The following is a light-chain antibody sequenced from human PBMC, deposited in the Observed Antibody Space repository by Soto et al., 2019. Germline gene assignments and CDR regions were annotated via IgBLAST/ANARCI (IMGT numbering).Light chain of an antibody. CDR3: QHYGTSAL. CDR1: QSVSDSY. CDR2: AS. V-gene: IGKV3-20*01. Sequence: EIVLTQSPGTLFLSPGERATLSCRASQSVSDSYLAWYQQKPGQAPRLLIYASSRATGIPDRFSGSGSGTDFPLTISRLEPDDFAVYYCQHYGTSALFGPGTKVDIK. J-gene: IGKJ3*01.